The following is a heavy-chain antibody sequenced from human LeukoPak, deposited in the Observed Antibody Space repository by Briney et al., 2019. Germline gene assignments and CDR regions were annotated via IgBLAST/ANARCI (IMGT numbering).Heavy chain of an antibody. J-gene: IGHJ4*02. V-gene: IGHV3-48*01. Sequence: GGSLRLSCAASGFTFSSYSMNWVRQAPGKGLEWVSYISSSSSTICYADSVKGRFTISRDNAKNSLYLQMNSLRAEDTAVYYCARERGGDYYGPFFDYWGEGTLVTVSS. CDR1: GFTFSSYS. D-gene: IGHD3-10*01. CDR2: ISSSSSTI. CDR3: ARERGGDYYGPFFDY.